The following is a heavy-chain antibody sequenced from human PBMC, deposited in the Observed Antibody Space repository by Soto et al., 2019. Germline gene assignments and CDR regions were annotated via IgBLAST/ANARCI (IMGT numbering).Heavy chain of an antibody. V-gene: IGHV1-2*02. CDR2: INPNSGGT. D-gene: IGHD2-2*01. CDR1: GYTFTGYY. J-gene: IGHJ4*02. Sequence: QVQLVQSGAEVKKPGASVKVSCKASGYTFTGYYMHWVRQAPGQGLEWMGWINPNSGGTNYAQKFRGRVTMTRDTSISTAYMELSRLRSDDTAVYYCARGGVVVPAANTHAYWGQGTLVTVSS. CDR3: ARGGVVVPAANTHAY.